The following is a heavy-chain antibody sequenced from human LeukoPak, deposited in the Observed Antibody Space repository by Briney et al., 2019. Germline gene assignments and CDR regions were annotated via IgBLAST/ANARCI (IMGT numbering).Heavy chain of an antibody. D-gene: IGHD6-13*01. CDR1: GYPFSTYG. J-gene: IGHJ6*03. V-gene: IGHV1-69*06. CDR2: IIPIFGTT. Sequence: ASVKVSCKASGYPFSTYGISWVRQAPGQGLEWMGGIIPIFGTTNYAQKFQDRVTITADKSTSTAYMELSSLRSEDTVVYYCARVVGLTGYSSSWYSGYYYMDVWGKGTTVTVSS. CDR3: ARVVGLTGYSSSWYSGYYYMDV.